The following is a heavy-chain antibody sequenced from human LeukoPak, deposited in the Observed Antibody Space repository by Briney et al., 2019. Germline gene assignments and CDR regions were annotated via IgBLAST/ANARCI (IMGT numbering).Heavy chain of an antibody. CDR1: GGTFSSYA. Sequence: ASVKVSCKASGGTFSSYAISWVRQAPGQGLEWMGWISAYNGNTNYAQKLQGRVTMTTDTSTSTAYMELRSLRSDDTAVYYCARASSWYPYYYYYYMDVWGKGTTVTVSS. CDR2: ISAYNGNT. J-gene: IGHJ6*03. D-gene: IGHD6-13*01. CDR3: ARASSWYPYYYYYYMDV. V-gene: IGHV1-18*01.